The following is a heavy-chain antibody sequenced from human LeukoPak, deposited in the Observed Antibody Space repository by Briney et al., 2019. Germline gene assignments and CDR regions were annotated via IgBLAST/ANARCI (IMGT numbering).Heavy chain of an antibody. V-gene: IGHV3-11*01. CDR1: GFTFSDYY. CDR2: ISSSGSTI. J-gene: IGHJ6*02. CDR3: ARDARAGTEYYGMDV. Sequence: GGSLRLSCAASGFTFSDYYMSWIRQAPGKGLEWVSYISSSGSTIYYADSVKGRFTISRGNAKNSLYLQMNSLRAEDTAVYYCARDARAGTEYYGMDVWGQGTTVTVSS. D-gene: IGHD6-13*01.